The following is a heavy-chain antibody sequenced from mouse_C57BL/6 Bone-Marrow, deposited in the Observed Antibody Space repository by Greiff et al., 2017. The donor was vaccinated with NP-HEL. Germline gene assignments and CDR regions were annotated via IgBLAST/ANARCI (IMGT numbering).Heavy chain of an antibody. CDR3: TTVIYYYGSPYAMDY. D-gene: IGHD1-1*01. CDR1: GFNIKDYY. CDR2: IDPEDGDT. V-gene: IGHV14-1*01. J-gene: IGHJ4*01. Sequence: VQLQQSGAELVRPGASVKLSCTASGFNIKDYYMHWVKQRPEQGLEWIGRIDPEDGDTEYAPKFQGKATMTADTSSNTAYLQLSSLTSEDTAVYYCTTVIYYYGSPYAMDYWGQGTSVTVSS.